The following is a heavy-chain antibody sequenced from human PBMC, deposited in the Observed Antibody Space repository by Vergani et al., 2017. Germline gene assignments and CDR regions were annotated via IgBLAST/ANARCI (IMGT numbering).Heavy chain of an antibody. CDR2: ISYDGSNK. J-gene: IGHJ6*03. Sequence: QVQLVESGGGVVQPGRSLRLSCAASGFTFSSYGMHWVRQAPGKGLEWVAVISYDGSNKYYADSVKGRFTISRDNSKNTLYLQMNSLRAEDTAVYYCAKDSQMPILATIRVGQYYYVYMDVWGKGTTVTVSS. CDR3: AKDSQMPILATIRVGQYYYVYMDV. V-gene: IGHV3-30*18. D-gene: IGHD5-12*01. CDR1: GFTFSSYG.